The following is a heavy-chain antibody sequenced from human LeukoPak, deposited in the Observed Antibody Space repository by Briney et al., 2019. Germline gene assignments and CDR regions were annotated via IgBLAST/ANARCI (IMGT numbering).Heavy chain of an antibody. CDR3: ARDQASSSWSYYYYYYYMDV. J-gene: IGHJ6*03. CDR1: GFTFSSYW. Sequence: GGSLRLSCAASGFTFSSYWMSWVRQAPGKGLEWVSYISSSGSTIYYADSVKGRFTISRDNAKNSLYLQMNSLRAEDTAVYYCARDQASSSWSYYYYYYYMDVWGKGTTVTVSS. CDR2: ISSSGSTI. V-gene: IGHV3-48*04. D-gene: IGHD6-13*01.